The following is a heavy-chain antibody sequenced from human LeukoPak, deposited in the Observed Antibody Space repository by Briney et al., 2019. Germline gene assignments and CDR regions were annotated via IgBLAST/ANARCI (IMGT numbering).Heavy chain of an antibody. J-gene: IGHJ4*02. CDR2: IYYSGST. CDR1: GGSISSSNFY. CDR3: ASQRGYNYGYVDY. D-gene: IGHD5-18*01. Sequence: SETLSLTCTVSGGSISSSNFYWGWIRQPPGKGLEWIATIYYSGSTYYNPSLRSRVTISVDTSKNQFSLKLNSVTAADTAVYYCASQRGYNYGYVDYWGQGTLVTVSS. V-gene: IGHV4-39*01.